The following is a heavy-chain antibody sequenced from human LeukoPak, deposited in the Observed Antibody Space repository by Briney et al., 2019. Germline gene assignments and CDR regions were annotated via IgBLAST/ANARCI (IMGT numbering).Heavy chain of an antibody. V-gene: IGHV4-61*02. CDR3: ARTRAWGRDYYYYMDV. Sequence: SETLSLTCTVSGGSISSGSYYWSWIRQPAGKGLEWIGRIYTSGSTNYNPSLKSRVTISVDTSKNQFSLKLSSVTAADTAVYYCARTRAWGRDYYYYMDVWGKGTTVTVSS. J-gene: IGHJ6*03. D-gene: IGHD3-16*01. CDR2: IYTSGST. CDR1: GGSISSGSYY.